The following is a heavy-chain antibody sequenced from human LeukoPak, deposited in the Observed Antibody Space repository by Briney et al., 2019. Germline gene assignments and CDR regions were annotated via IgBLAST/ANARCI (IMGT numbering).Heavy chain of an antibody. CDR2: IYYSGST. CDR3: ARGYRSGGSCYELDY. Sequence: PSETLSLTCTVSGGSISSGDYYWSWIRQPPGKGLEWIGYIYYSGSTYYNPSLKSRVTISVDTSKNQFSLKLSSVTAADTAVYYCARGYRSGGSCYELDYWGQGTLVTVSS. CDR1: GGSISSGDYY. J-gene: IGHJ4*02. V-gene: IGHV4-30-4*01. D-gene: IGHD2-15*01.